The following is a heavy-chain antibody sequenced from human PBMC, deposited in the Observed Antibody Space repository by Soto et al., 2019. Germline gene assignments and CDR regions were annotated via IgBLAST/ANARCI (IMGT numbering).Heavy chain of an antibody. J-gene: IGHJ6*02. CDR3: ARARQAGGYHRIWGEASYYYNAMDV. CDR1: DFSFTHYD. CDR2: IWYDGSNE. D-gene: IGHD3-16*01. V-gene: IGHV3-33*01. Sequence: QVQPVESGGGVVQPGRSLRLSCAAADFSFTHYDMHWVRQAPGKGLEWVALIWYDGSNEYYADSVKGRFTISRDSSKNTLYLQMNSLRVEDTAVYYCARARQAGGYHRIWGEASYYYNAMDVWGQGTTVTVSS.